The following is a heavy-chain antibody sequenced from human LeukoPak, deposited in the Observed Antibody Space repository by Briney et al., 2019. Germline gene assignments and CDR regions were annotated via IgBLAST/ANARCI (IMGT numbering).Heavy chain of an antibody. J-gene: IGHJ4*02. Sequence: SETLSLTCAVYGGSFSGYYWSWIRQPPGKGLEWIGEINHSGSTNYNPSLKSRVTISVDTSKNQFSLKLSSVTAADTAVYYCARVESGYSYGYWGQGTLVTVSS. CDR2: INHSGST. CDR3: ARVESGYSYGY. CDR1: GGSFSGYY. D-gene: IGHD5-18*01. V-gene: IGHV4-34*01.